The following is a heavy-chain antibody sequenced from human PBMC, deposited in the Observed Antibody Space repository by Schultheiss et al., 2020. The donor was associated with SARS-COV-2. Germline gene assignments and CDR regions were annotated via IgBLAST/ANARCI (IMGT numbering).Heavy chain of an antibody. V-gene: IGHV3-66*02. Sequence: GGSLRLSCAASGFTFSSYAMSWVRQAPGKGLEWVSVIYSGGSTSYADSVKGRFTISRDNAKNTLYLQMNSLRAEDTAVYYCAAEGSYGMDVWGQGTTVTVSS. J-gene: IGHJ6*02. CDR2: IYSGGST. CDR1: GFTFSSYA. CDR3: AAEGSYGMDV.